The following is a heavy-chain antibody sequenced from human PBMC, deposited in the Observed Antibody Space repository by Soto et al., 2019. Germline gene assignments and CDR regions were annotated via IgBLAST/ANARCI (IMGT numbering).Heavy chain of an antibody. CDR2: IYYSGST. CDR3: ARGSYYYDSSGYLGLDY. D-gene: IGHD3-22*01. CDR1: GGSISSGGYY. J-gene: IGHJ4*02. Sequence: TLSLTCTVSGGSISSGGYYWSWIRQHPGKGLEWIGYIYYSGSTYYNPSLKSRVTISVDTSKNQFSLKLSSVTAADTAVYYCARGSYYYDSSGYLGLDYWGQGTLVTVSS. V-gene: IGHV4-31*03.